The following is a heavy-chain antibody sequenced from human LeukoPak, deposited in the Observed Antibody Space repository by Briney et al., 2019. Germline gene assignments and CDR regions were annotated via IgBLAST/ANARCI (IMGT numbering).Heavy chain of an antibody. V-gene: IGHV1-2*02. CDR1: EYTFTCYY. Sequence: ASVKVSCKASEYTFTCYYMHWVRQAPGQGLEWMGWINPNSGGTNYAQKFQGRVTMTRDTSISTAYMELSRLRSDDTAVYYCAREDYGSGSGGFDYWGQGTLVTVSS. D-gene: IGHD3-10*01. CDR2: INPNSGGT. CDR3: AREDYGSGSGGFDY. J-gene: IGHJ4*02.